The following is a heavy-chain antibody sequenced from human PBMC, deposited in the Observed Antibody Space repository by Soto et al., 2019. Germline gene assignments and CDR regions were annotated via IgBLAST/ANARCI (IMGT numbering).Heavy chain of an antibody. Sequence: QVQLVDSGGDVVQPGGSLRLSCTGSGFTFSNYGMHWVRQAPGKGQEWVASTSYDGNNKYYADSLKGRFTISRDNYKKMVYLQMTSLGPEDTAVYYCAKGGGSARDFDYWGQGALVTVSS. V-gene: IGHV3-30*18. D-gene: IGHD1-26*01. J-gene: IGHJ4*02. CDR1: GFTFSNYG. CDR3: AKGGGSARDFDY. CDR2: TSYDGNNK.